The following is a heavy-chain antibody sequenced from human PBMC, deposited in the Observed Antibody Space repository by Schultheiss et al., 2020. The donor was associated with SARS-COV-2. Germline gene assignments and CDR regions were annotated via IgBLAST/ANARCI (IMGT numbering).Heavy chain of an antibody. CDR2: ISSSSSYI. CDR3: ARGLGTTKNY. Sequence: GGSLRLSCAASGFTFSTYSMNWVRQAPGKGLEWVSSISSSSSYIYYADSVKGRFTISRDNAKNSLYLQMNSLRAEDTAVYYCARGLGTTKNYWGQGTLVTVSS. J-gene: IGHJ4*02. V-gene: IGHV3-21*01. CDR1: GFTFSTYS. D-gene: IGHD3-16*01.